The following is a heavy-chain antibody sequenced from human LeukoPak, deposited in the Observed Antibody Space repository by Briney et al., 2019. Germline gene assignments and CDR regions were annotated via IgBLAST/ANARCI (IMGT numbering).Heavy chain of an antibody. CDR3: ARAAAAANYYYYYMDV. D-gene: IGHD6-13*01. Sequence: SSVKVSCKASGGTFSSYAISWVRQAPGQGLEWTGGIIPIFGTANYAQKFQGRVTITADKSTSTAYMELSSLRSEDTAVYYCARAAAAANYYYYYMDVWGKGTTVTVSS. CDR1: GGTFSSYA. V-gene: IGHV1-69*06. J-gene: IGHJ6*03. CDR2: IIPIFGTA.